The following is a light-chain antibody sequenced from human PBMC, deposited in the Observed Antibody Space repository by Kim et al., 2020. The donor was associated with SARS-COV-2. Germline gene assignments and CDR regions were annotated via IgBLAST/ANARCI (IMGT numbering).Light chain of an antibody. CDR1: GRDVGGYTY. J-gene: IGLJ3*02. CDR2: DVS. Sequence: ITISWTVTGRDVGGYTYVSWYQQHPCKAAKLMIYDVSNRPSGVSNRFSGSKSGNTAALTISGLQAEDEADYYCSSYTSSSTPHWVFGGGTQLTVL. CDR3: SSYTSSSTPHWV. V-gene: IGLV2-14*04.